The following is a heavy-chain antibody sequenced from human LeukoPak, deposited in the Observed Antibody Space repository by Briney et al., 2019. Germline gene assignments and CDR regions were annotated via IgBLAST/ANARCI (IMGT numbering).Heavy chain of an antibody. CDR2: ISGSGGST. CDR1: GFIFSSDA. V-gene: IGHV3-23*01. D-gene: IGHD3-3*01. CDR3: AKDSISPTYYDFWSLST. J-gene: IGHJ4*02. Sequence: PGGSLRLSCAASGFIFSSDAMSWVRQAPGKGLEWVSAISGSGGSTYYADSVKGRFTISRDNSKNTLYLQMNSLRAEETAVYYCAKDSISPTYYDFWSLSTWGQGTLVIVSS.